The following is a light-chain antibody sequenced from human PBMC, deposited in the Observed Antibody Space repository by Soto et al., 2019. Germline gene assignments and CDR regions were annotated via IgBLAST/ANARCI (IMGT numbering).Light chain of an antibody. CDR1: QVISGW. J-gene: IGKJ4*01. CDR3: QQAKTFPLT. V-gene: IGKV1-12*01. CDR2: AAS. Sequence: DIQVTQSPSSVSASVGDTVTITCRASQVISGWLSWYQQKPGKAPKLLIYAASTLKSGVPSRFRGSGSGTDFTLTISSLQPEDFATYHCQQAKTFPLTFGGGTNVEI.